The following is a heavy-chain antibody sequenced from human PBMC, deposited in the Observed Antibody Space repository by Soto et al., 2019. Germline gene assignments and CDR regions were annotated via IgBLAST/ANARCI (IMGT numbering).Heavy chain of an antibody. D-gene: IGHD6-19*01. CDR2: ISRSFISI. CDR3: ARVSATGWVVNGREYFDY. Sequence: WGSLILSWEGSVVPFSNDDMSWIRQAPGKGLEWLADISRSFISIHYADSVKGRFSISRDNANNSLFLQMNSLRAEDTAVYYCARVSATGWVVNGREYFDYWGQGTLVTVSS. CDR1: VVPFSNDD. V-gene: IGHV3-11*01. J-gene: IGHJ4*02.